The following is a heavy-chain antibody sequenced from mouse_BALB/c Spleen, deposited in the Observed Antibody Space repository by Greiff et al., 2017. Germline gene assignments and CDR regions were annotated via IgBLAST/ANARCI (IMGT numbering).Heavy chain of an antibody. CDR2: IWGDGST. D-gene: IGHD1-1*01. J-gene: IGHJ4*01. CDR1: GFSLTGYG. Sequence: QVQLQQSGPGLVAPSQSLSITCTVSGFSLTGYGVNWVRQPPGKGLEWLGMIWGDGSTDYNSALKSRLSISKDNSKSQVFLKMNSLQTDDTARYYCARYTTVVASSLDYYAMDYWGQGTSVTVSS. CDR3: ARYTTVVASSLDYYAMDY. V-gene: IGHV2-6-7*01.